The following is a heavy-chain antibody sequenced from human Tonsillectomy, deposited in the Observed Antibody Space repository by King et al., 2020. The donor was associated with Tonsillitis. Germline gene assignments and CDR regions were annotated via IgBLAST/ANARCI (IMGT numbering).Heavy chain of an antibody. J-gene: IGHJ4*02. CDR2: IYSGGST. CDR1: GFTVSSNY. D-gene: IGHD3-9*01. CDR3: ARVLVRYFDWFGATQGYFDY. Sequence: VQLVESGGGLVQPGGSLRLSCAASGFTVSSNYMSWVRQAPGKGLEWVSVIYSGGSTYYAASLKGRFTISRENSKNTLYLQMNSLRAEDTAVYYCARVLVRYFDWFGATQGYFDYWGQGTLVTVSS. V-gene: IGHV3-66*01.